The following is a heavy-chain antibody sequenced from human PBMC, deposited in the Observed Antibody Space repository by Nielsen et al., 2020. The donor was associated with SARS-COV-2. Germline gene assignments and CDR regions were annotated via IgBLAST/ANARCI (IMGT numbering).Heavy chain of an antibody. J-gene: IGHJ4*02. V-gene: IGHV3-21*01. D-gene: IGHD3-22*01. CDR2: ISSSSSYI. CDR1: GFTFSSYS. Sequence: GESLKISCAASGFTFSSYSMNWVRQAPGKGLEWVSSISSSSSYIYYADSVKGRFTISGDNAKNSLYLQMNSLRAEDTAVYYCAREWEDYYDRQAPDYWGQGTLVTVSS. CDR3: AREWEDYYDRQAPDY.